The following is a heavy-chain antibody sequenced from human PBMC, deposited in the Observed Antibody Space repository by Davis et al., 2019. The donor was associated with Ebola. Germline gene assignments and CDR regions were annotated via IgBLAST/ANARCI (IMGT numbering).Heavy chain of an antibody. CDR3: ARKVVAATGYYYNGMDV. CDR1: GCTFISYA. Sequence: SVTVSRLASGCTFISYAISWLRQAPGHGLEWMGGIIPIFGTANYAQKFQVRVTITADESTSTAYMELSSLRSEDTAVYYCARKVVAATGYYYNGMDVWGQGTTVTVSS. D-gene: IGHD2-15*01. V-gene: IGHV1-69*13. CDR2: IIPIFGTA. J-gene: IGHJ6*02.